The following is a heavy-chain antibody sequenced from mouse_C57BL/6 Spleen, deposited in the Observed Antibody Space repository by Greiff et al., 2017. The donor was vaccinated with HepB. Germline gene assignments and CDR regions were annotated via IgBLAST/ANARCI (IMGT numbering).Heavy chain of an antibody. CDR2: IHPNSGST. V-gene: IGHV1-64*01. CDR3: ARGYDGYYVGYFDV. CDR1: GYTFTSYW. D-gene: IGHD2-3*01. J-gene: IGHJ1*03. Sequence: QVQLQQPGAELVKPGASVKLSCKASGYTFTSYWMHWVKQRPGQGLEWIGMIHPNSGSTNYNEKFKSKATLTVDKSSSTAYMQLSSLTSEDSAVYYCARGYDGYYVGYFDVWGTGTTVTVSS.